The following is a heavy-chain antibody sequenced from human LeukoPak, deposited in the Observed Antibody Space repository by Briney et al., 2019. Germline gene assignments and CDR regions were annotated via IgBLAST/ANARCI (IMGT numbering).Heavy chain of an antibody. J-gene: IGHJ4*01. Sequence: SVKVSFKASGYICTSYGRSWLRQSPGQRLEWMGWISTYNCNTKYAQKVQDRVTLTTDTSTSTAYMGLSILRGEKRPIYSCGRGKSAPEDSDYWGDG. CDR3: GRGKSAPEDSDY. V-gene: IGHV1-18*01. CDR2: ISTYNCNT. CDR1: GYICTSYG.